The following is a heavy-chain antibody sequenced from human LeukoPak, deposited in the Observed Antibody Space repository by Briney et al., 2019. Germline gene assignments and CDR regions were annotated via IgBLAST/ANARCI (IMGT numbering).Heavy chain of an antibody. D-gene: IGHD6-13*01. J-gene: IGHJ5*02. CDR1: GGSFSGYY. CDR3: ARAPGLYSRRRWFDP. Sequence: SETLSLTCAVYGGSFSGYYWSWIRQPPGKGLEWIWEINHSGSTNYNPSLKSRVTISVDTSKNQFSLKLSSVTAADTAVYYCARAPGLYSRRRWFDPWGQGTLVTVSS. V-gene: IGHV4-34*01. CDR2: INHSGST.